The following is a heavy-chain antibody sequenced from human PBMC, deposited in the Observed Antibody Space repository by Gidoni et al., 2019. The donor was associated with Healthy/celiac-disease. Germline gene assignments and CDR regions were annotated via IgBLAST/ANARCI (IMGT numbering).Heavy chain of an antibody. CDR3: ARVKCWAYSSSCPAGFDY. V-gene: IGHV4-34*01. J-gene: IGHJ4*02. D-gene: IGHD6-13*01. CDR2: INHSGST. Sequence: QVQLQQWGAGLLKPSETLSLTCAVYGGSFSGYYWSWIRQPPGKGLEWIGEINHSGSTNYNPSLKSRVTISVDTSKNQFSLKLSSVTAADTAVYYCARVKCWAYSSSCPAGFDYWGQGTLVTVSS. CDR1: GGSFSGYY.